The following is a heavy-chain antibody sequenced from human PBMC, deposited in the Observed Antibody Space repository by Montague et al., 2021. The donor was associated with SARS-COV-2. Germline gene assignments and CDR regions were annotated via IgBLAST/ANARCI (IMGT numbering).Heavy chain of an antibody. CDR3: ARGRRILLWFGELLSGGDYYGMDV. D-gene: IGHD3-10*01. J-gene: IGHJ6*02. CDR2: INHSGST. CDR1: GGSFSGYY. Sequence: SETLSLTCAVYGGSFSGYYWSWICQPPGKGLEWIGEINHSGSTNYNPSLKSRVTILVDTSKNQFSLKLSSVTAADTAVYYCARGRRILLWFGELLSGGDYYGMDVWGQGTTVTASS. V-gene: IGHV4-34*01.